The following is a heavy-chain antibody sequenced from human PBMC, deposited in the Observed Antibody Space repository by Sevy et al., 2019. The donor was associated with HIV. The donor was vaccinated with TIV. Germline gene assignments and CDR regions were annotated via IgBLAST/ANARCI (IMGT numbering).Heavy chain of an antibody. CDR2: ISSDGSPT. D-gene: IGHD5-18*01. J-gene: IGHJ6*02. CDR3: ARGYSYGYGMDV. Sequence: GGSLRLSCEASGLTFSSYWMHWIRQSPGKGLVWVSRISSDGSPTNYADSVKGRFTISRDNAKNTLYLQMNSLRAEDTALYDCARGYSYGYGMDVWGQWTTVTVSS. CDR1: GLTFSSYW. V-gene: IGHV3-74*01.